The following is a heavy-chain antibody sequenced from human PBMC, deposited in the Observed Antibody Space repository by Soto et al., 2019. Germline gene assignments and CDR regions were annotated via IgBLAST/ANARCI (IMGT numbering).Heavy chain of an antibody. J-gene: IGHJ6*02. D-gene: IGHD3-22*01. CDR2: ISAYNGNT. CDR1: GYTFTSYG. Sequence: ASVKVSFKASGYTFTSYGISWVRQAPGQGLEWMGWISAYNGNTNYAQKLQGRVTMTTDTSTSTAYMELRSLRSDDTAVYYCARESDSRYYDSSGYYPHGLETSYGMDVWGQGTTVTVSS. V-gene: IGHV1-18*01. CDR3: ARESDSRYYDSSGYYPHGLETSYGMDV.